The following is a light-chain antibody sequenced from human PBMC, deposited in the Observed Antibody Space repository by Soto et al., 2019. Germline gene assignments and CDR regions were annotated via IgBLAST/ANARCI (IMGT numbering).Light chain of an antibody. CDR1: SSNIGSNS. J-gene: IGLJ1*01. CDR3: AAWDDSLNGNV. Sequence: QSVLTQPPSASGTPGQWVTISCSGSSSNIGSNSVSWYQQLPGTAPKLLIYMNNQRPSGVPDRFSGSMSGTSASLAISGLQSGDEADYYCAAWDDSLNGNVFGTGTKV. V-gene: IGLV1-44*01. CDR2: MNN.